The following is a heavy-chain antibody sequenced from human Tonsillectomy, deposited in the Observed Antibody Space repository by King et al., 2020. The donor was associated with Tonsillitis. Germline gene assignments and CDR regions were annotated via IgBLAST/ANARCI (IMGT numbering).Heavy chain of an antibody. CDR2: ISGSGGST. D-gene: IGHD3-3*01. J-gene: IGHJ4*02. CDR1: GFTFSSYA. V-gene: IGHV3-23*04. Sequence: VQLVESGGGLVQPGGSLRLSCAAFGFTFSSYAMSWVRQAPGKGLEWVSGISGSGGSTYSADPVKGRFTISRDNSKNTLYLQMNSLRAEDTAVYYCATPTAYDFWSGSYFDYWGQGTLVTVSS. CDR3: ATPTAYDFWSGSYFDY.